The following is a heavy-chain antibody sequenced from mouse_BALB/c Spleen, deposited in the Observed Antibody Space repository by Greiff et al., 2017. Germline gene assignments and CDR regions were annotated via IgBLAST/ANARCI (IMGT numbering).Heavy chain of an antibody. J-gene: IGHJ2*01. V-gene: IGHV3-2*02. CDR2: ISYSGST. CDR1: GYSITSDYA. Sequence: EVKLMESGPGLVKPSQSLSLTCTVTGYSITSDYAWNWIRQFPGNKLEWMGYISYSGSTSYNPSLKSRISITRDTSKNQFFLQLNSVTTEDTATYYCARWSSYFDYWGQGTTLTVSS. CDR3: ARWSSYFDY.